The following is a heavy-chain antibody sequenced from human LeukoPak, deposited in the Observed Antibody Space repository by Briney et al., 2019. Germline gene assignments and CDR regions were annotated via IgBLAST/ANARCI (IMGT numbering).Heavy chain of an antibody. CDR1: VDSTTSNF. J-gene: IGHJ4*02. CDR3: AREILGGFNPGAY. Sequence: SETLSLTCTVSVDSTTSNFWSRVRQPQGKGMEWVGEIHRSGSPNYNPSLQSRVTISIDRSRNQIALELSSVTAADTAVYYCAREILGGFNPGAYWGQGTLVTVSS. CDR2: IHRSGSP. V-gene: IGHV4-4*02. D-gene: IGHD1-14*01.